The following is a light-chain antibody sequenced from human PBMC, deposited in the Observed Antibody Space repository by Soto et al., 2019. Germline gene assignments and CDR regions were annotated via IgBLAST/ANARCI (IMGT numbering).Light chain of an antibody. CDR3: QQYGTSPST. J-gene: IGKJ3*01. Sequence: EIVLTQSPGTLSLSPGERATLSCRASQGVTSNNVAWYQQKPGQAPRLLIYGASRRATGIPDRFSGSESGTDFTFTINRLEPEDFAVYYCQQYGTSPSTFGPGTKVDIK. V-gene: IGKV3-20*01. CDR2: GAS. CDR1: QGVTSNN.